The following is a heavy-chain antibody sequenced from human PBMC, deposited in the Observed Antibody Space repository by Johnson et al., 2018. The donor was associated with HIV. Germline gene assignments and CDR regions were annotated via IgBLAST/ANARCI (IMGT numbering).Heavy chain of an antibody. CDR1: GFTFSNAW. J-gene: IGHJ3*02. D-gene: IGHD3-22*01. Sequence: MQLVESGGGLVKPGGSLRLSCAASGFTFSNAWMNWVRQAPGKGLEWVAVISYDGSNKYYADSVKGRFTISRDNSKNTLYLQMNSLRAEDTALYYCAKDSGGDGDPNTYYYDSSGLKPDAFDIWGQGTMVTVSS. CDR3: AKDSGGDGDPNTYYYDSSGLKPDAFDI. CDR2: ISYDGSNK. V-gene: IGHV3-30*18.